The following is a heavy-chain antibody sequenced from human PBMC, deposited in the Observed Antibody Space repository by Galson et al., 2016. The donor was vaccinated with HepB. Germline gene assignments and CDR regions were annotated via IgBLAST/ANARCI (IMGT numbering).Heavy chain of an antibody. J-gene: IGHJ3*02. V-gene: IGHV3-21*06. CDR2: ISGSSDYL. CDR3: ARDLLMGHTRGIFDI. CDR1: GFTFSSYS. Sequence: LRLSCAASGFTFSSYSMNWVRQSPGKGLEWVSAISGSSDYLYYADSVRGRFTISRDNTKNSLYLQMNGLRADDTALYYCARDLLMGHTRGIFDIWGQGTPVAVSS. D-gene: IGHD2-8*02.